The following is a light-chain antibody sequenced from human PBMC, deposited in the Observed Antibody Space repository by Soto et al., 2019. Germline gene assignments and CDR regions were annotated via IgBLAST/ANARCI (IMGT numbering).Light chain of an antibody. V-gene: IGLV2-14*03. CDR2: DVN. J-gene: IGLJ1*01. CDR3: CSYAGSYSYV. CDR1: TRAVGGYNY. Sequence: QSVLTPPASVSGSPGQSITISCTGTTRAVGGYNYVTWYQQYPGQAPKIIIYDVNRRPPGVSDRFSGSKSGNTASLTISGLQAEDEADYYCCSYAGSYSYVFGTRTKVTVL.